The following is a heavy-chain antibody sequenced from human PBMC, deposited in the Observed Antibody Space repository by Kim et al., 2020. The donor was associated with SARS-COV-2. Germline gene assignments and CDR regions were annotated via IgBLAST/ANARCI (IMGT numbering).Heavy chain of an antibody. CDR2: IYADGSDT. CDR3: ARDYYYRMDI. Sequence: GGSLRLSCVASGFSFRDNWMHWVRQAPGKGLLWVSRIYADGSDTLYADPVKGRFTISRDNVKKTVSLQMNSLRAEDTAVYYCARDYYYRMDIWGQGTKVT. CDR1: GFSFRDNW. J-gene: IGHJ6*02. V-gene: IGHV3-74*03.